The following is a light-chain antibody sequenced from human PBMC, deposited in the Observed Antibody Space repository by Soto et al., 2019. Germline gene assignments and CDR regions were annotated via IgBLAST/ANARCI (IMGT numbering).Light chain of an antibody. Sequence: DIVMTQSPLSLPVTPGEPASISCRSSQSLLHSNGYNYLDWYLQKPGQSPQLLIYLGSNRASGVPDRFSGSGSGTDFTLKISRVEAEDVGVYYCLQATQFPWTFGQGTKVDIK. J-gene: IGKJ1*01. CDR1: QSLLHSNGYNY. CDR2: LGS. V-gene: IGKV2-28*01. CDR3: LQATQFPWT.